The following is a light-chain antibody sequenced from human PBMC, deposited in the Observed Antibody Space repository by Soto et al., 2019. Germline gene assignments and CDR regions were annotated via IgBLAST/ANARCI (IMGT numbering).Light chain of an antibody. CDR1: QGIRND. CDR2: AAS. J-gene: IGKJ1*01. CDR3: QQYYSYPRT. V-gene: IGKV1-6*01. Sequence: AIQMTQSPSSLSASVGDGVTITCRASQGIRNDLGWYQQKPGKAPQLLIYAASSLQSGVPSRFSGSGSGTDFTLTISCLQSEDFATYYCQQYYSYPRTFGQGTKVDI.